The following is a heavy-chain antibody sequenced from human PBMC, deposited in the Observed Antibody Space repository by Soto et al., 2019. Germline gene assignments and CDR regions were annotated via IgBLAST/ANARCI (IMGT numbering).Heavy chain of an antibody. V-gene: IGHV4-39*01. J-gene: IGHJ4*02. CDR2: VYYRGRS. Sequence: SETVSLTCTVSGGSVSNSNYYWGWIRQSPGKGLEWIGSVYYRGRSYSKSSVKSRVTISVDTSKNQFSLNLNSVTASDTAVYFCVSQRTSVLTQAYFDYWGPGALVTVSS. CDR3: VSQRTSVLTQAYFDY. D-gene: IGHD2-8*01. CDR1: GGSVSNSNYY.